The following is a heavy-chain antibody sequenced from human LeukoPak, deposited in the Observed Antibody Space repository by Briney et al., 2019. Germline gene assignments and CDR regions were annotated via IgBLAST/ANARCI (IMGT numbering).Heavy chain of an antibody. CDR2: IRYDGSNK. CDR1: GFTFSSYG. V-gene: IGHV3-30*02. Sequence: PGGSLRLSCAASGFTFSSYGMHWVRQAPGKGLEWVAFIRYDGSNKYYADSVKGRFTISRDNSKNTLHLQMNSLRAEDTAVYYCAGGQGWHFDLWGLGTLITVSS. CDR3: AGGQGWHFDL. D-gene: IGHD2-15*01. J-gene: IGHJ2*01.